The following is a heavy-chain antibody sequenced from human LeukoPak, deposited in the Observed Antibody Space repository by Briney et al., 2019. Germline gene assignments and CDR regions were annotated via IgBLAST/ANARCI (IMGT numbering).Heavy chain of an antibody. CDR1: GYTFTSYG. D-gene: IGHD3-3*01. CDR2: ISAYNGNT. CDR3: ASHYDFWKGSEAFDI. Sequence: ASVKVSCKASGYTFTSYGISWVRQAPGQGLEWMGWISAYNGNTNYAQKLQGRVTMTTDTSTSTAYMELRSLRSDDTAVYYCASHYDFWKGSEAFDIWGQGTMVTVSS. J-gene: IGHJ3*02. V-gene: IGHV1-18*01.